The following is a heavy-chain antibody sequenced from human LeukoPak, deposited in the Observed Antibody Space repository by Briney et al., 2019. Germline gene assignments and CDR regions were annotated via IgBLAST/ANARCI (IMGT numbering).Heavy chain of an antibody. CDR1: GGTFSSYA. J-gene: IGHJ4*02. V-gene: IGHV1-69*05. Sequence: GSSVKVSCKASGGTFSSYAISWVRQAPGQGLERMGGIIPIFGTANYAQKFQGRVTITTDESTSTAYVELSSLRSEDTAVYYCATSVGVVVPAATPLDYWGQGTLVTVSS. CDR2: IIPIFGTA. CDR3: ATSVGVVVPAATPLDY. D-gene: IGHD2-2*01.